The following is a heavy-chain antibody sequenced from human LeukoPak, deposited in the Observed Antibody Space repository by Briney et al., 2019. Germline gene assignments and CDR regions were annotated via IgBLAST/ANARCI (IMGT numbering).Heavy chain of an antibody. Sequence: GGSLRLSCAASGFMFSNYWMNWVRPAPGKGLEWVAGISDSGGRTNYADSVKGRFTISRDNPKNTLYLQMNSLRAEDTAVYFCAKRGVVIRVILVGFHKEAYYFDSWGQGALVTVSS. V-gene: IGHV3-23*01. CDR3: AKRGVVIRVILVGFHKEAYYFDS. D-gene: IGHD3-22*01. CDR1: GFMFSNYW. CDR2: ISDSGGRT. J-gene: IGHJ4*02.